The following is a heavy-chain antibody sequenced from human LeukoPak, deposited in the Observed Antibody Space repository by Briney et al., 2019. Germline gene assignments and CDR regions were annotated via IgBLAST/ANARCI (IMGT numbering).Heavy chain of an antibody. CDR1: GFTFSTYN. V-gene: IGHV3-48*02. Sequence: GGSLRLSCAASGFTFSTYNMNWVRQAPGKGLEWVSFISSGSRIIYYADSVKGRFTVSRDNAKNSLYLQMNSLRDEETAVNSCARNPAGIGDYWGQGTLVTVSS. J-gene: IGHJ4*02. CDR2: ISSGSRII. CDR3: ARNPAGIGDY. D-gene: IGHD1-26*01.